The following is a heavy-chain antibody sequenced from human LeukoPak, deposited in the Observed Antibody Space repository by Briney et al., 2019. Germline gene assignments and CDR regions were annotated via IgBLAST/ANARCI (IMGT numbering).Heavy chain of an antibody. CDR1: GFSIIDHH. CDR3: VRVVTTGSGWYHFDT. Sequence: GGSLRLSCAGAGFSIIDHHMDWVRQAPGEGLEWIGRSATTKPNSCTTQYAASVRGRFTISRDDSQNSLYLLLNSLKPEYTAVYFCVRVVTTGSGWYHFDTWGLGTLVTVSS. J-gene: IGHJ4*02. V-gene: IGHV3-72*01. CDR2: SATTKPNSCTT. D-gene: IGHD6-13*01.